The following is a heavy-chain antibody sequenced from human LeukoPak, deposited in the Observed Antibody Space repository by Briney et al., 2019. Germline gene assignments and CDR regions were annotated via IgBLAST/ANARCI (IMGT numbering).Heavy chain of an antibody. CDR2: IYYSGST. J-gene: IGHJ6*02. CDR3: ARDLRSSTSCYSDV. D-gene: IGHD2-2*01. Sequence: SETLSLTCTVSGGSISSGGYYWSWIRQHPGKGLEWIGYIYYSGSTYYSPSLKSRVTISVDTSKNQFSLKLSSVTAADTAVYYCARDLRSSTSCYSDVWGQGTTVTVSS. V-gene: IGHV4-31*03. CDR1: GGSISSGGYY.